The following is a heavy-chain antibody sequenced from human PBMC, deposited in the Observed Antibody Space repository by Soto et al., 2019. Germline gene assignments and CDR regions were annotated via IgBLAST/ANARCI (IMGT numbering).Heavy chain of an antibody. Sequence: VASVKVSCKASGYTFINYGINWVRQAPGQGLEWMGWISAYSGNTFFAQNVQGRVTLTTDTFTSTAYMEVRGLRSDDTAVFYCARDQSTVNTRSYYDGMDVWGQGTTVTVSS. D-gene: IGHD4-4*01. J-gene: IGHJ6*02. CDR2: ISAYSGNT. CDR1: GYTFINYG. V-gene: IGHV1-18*04. CDR3: ARDQSTVNTRSYYDGMDV.